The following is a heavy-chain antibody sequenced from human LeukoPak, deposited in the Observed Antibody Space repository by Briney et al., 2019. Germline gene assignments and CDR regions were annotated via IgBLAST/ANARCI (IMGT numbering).Heavy chain of an antibody. V-gene: IGHV4-4*07. CDR3: ARRRGPYDFWSGYPRSHFDY. CDR1: GDAMSDDF. D-gene: IGHD3-3*01. CDR2: ISTRGST. Sequence: SETLSLTCSVSGDAMSDDFWSWIRLPAGKGLEWIGRISTRGSTNYTPSLKSRVTMSVDTSKNQFSLKLSSVTAADTAVYYCARRRGPYDFWSGYPRSHFDYWGQGTLVTVSS. J-gene: IGHJ4*02.